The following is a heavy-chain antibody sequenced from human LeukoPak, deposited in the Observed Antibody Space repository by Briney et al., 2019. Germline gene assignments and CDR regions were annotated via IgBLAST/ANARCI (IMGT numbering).Heavy chain of an antibody. Sequence: SQTLSLTCTVSGGSISSGGYYWSWIRQHPGKGLERIGYIYYSGSTYYNPSLKSRVTISVDTSKNQFSLKLSSVTAADTAVYYCARDGLNCTNGVCYYYFDYWGQGTLVTVSS. J-gene: IGHJ4*02. CDR2: IYYSGST. CDR1: GGSISSGGYY. V-gene: IGHV4-31*03. CDR3: ARDGLNCTNGVCYYYFDY. D-gene: IGHD2-8*01.